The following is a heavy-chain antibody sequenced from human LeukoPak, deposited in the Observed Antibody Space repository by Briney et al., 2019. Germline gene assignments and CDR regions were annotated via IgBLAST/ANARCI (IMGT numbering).Heavy chain of an antibody. D-gene: IGHD4-17*01. Sequence: GGSLRLSCTAAGFTFKNYAMNWVRQAPGKGLEWVSVISGGGGSTYYGDSGKGRFTISRDNSNNTLYLQMNSLRAEDTAVYYCAKGALVTTRSWFDPWGQGTLVTVSS. CDR2: ISGGGGST. CDR3: AKGALVTTRSWFDP. J-gene: IGHJ5*02. CDR1: GFTFKNYA. V-gene: IGHV3-23*01.